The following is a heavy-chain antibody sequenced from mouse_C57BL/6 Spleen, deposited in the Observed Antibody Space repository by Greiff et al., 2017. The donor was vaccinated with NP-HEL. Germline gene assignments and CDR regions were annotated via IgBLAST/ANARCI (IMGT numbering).Heavy chain of an antibody. V-gene: IGHV14-1*01. D-gene: IGHD1-1*01. CDR1: GFNIKDYY. CDR3: TRSVVATDWYFDV. J-gene: IGHJ1*03. CDR2: IDPEDGDT. Sequence: VQLQQSGAELVRPGASVKLSCTASGFNIKDYYMHWVKQRPEQGLEWIGRIDPEDGDTEYAPKFQGKATMTADTSSNTAYLQLSSLTSEDTAVYYCTRSVVATDWYFDVWGTGTTVTVSS.